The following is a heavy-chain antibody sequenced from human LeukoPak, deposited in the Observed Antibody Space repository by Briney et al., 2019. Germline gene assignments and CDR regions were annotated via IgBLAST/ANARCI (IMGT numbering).Heavy chain of an antibody. D-gene: IGHD1-14*01. V-gene: IGHV4-4*07. Sequence: SETLSLTCTVSGGSISSYYWSRIRQPAGKGLEWIGRIYTSGSTNYNPSLKSRVTMSVDTSKNQFSLKLSSVTAADTAVYYCAREMGPPGWRVDWFDPWGQGTLVTVSS. CDR2: IYTSGST. J-gene: IGHJ5*02. CDR3: AREMGPPGWRVDWFDP. CDR1: GGSISSYY.